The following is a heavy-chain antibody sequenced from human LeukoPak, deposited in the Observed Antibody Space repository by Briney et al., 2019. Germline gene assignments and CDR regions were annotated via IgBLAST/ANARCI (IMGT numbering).Heavy chain of an antibody. J-gene: IGHJ4*02. CDR1: GFTFSSYS. CDR3: AGSLISTGYCLDY. CDR2: ISSSSSTI. D-gene: IGHD3-9*01. V-gene: IGHV3-48*01. Sequence: PGGSLRLSCAASGFTFSSYSMNWVRQAPGKGLEWVSYISSSSSTIYYADSVKGRFTISRDNAKNSLYLQMNSLRAEDTAVYYCAGSLISTGYCLDYWGQGTLVTVSS.